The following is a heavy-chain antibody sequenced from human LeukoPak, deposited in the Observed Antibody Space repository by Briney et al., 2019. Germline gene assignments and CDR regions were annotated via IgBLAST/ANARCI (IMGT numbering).Heavy chain of an antibody. V-gene: IGHV1-46*01. Sequence: ASVKVSCKASGYTFTRHYMNWVRQAPGQGLEWMGKINPSSGGTGYAQKFQGRVTMTRDTSTSTVYMELTSLRSADTAVYYCARDGLYCTNGVCSSDIWGQGTLATVSS. J-gene: IGHJ3*02. D-gene: IGHD2-8*01. CDR1: GYTFTRHY. CDR3: ARDGLYCTNGVCSSDI. CDR2: INPSSGGT.